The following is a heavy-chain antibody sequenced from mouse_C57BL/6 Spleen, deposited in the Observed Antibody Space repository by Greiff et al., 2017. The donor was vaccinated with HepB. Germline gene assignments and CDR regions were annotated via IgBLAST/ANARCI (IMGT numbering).Heavy chain of an antibody. D-gene: IGHD1-1*01. CDR1: GYTFTSYW. J-gene: IGHJ4*01. V-gene: IGHV1-53*01. CDR3: ARSLSRGYAMDY. Sequence: VQLQQSGTELVKPGASVKLSCKASGYTFTSYWMHWVKQRPGQGLEWIGNINPSNGGTNYNEKFKSKATLTVDKSSSTAYMQLSSLTSEDSAVYYCARSLSRGYAMDYWGQGTSVTVSS. CDR2: INPSNGGT.